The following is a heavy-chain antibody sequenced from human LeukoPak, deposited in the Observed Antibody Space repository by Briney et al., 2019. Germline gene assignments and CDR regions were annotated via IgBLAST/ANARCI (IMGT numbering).Heavy chain of an antibody. V-gene: IGHV1-69*13. CDR2: IIPIFGTS. CDR1: GGTFSSYA. J-gene: IGHJ4*02. D-gene: IGHD2-2*01. Sequence: SVKVSCKASGGTFSSYAFSWVRQAPGQGLEWMGGIIPIFGTSNYAQKFQGRVTITADESTSTAYMELSSLRSEDTAVYYRAASGLAYCSHTNCHFDYWGQGTLVTVSS. CDR3: AASGLAYCSHTNCHFDY.